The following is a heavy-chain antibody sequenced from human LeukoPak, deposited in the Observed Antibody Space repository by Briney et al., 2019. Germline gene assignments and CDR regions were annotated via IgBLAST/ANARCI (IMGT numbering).Heavy chain of an antibody. CDR1: GGSFSGYY. CDR2: INHSGGT. J-gene: IGHJ5*02. V-gene: IGHV4-34*01. CDR3: ARVRSSSWYSTSWFDP. Sequence: SETLSLTCAVYGGSFSGYYWSWIRQPPGKGLEWIGEINHSGGTNYNPSLKSRVTISVDTSKNQFSLKLSSVTAADTAVYYCARVRSSSWYSTSWFDPWGQGTLVTVSS. D-gene: IGHD6-13*01.